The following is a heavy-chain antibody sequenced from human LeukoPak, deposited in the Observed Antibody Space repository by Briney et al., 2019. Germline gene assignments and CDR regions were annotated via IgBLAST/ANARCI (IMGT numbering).Heavy chain of an antibody. CDR2: IYYSGST. V-gene: IGHV4-59*01. Sequence: SETLSLTCTVSGGSISSYYWSWIRQPPGKGLEWIGYIYYSGSTNYNPSLKSRVTISVDTSKKQFSLKLSSVIAADTAVYYCARAREDTYYYYGMDVWGQGTTVTVSS. J-gene: IGHJ6*02. CDR1: GGSISSYY. CDR3: ARAREDTYYYYGMDV.